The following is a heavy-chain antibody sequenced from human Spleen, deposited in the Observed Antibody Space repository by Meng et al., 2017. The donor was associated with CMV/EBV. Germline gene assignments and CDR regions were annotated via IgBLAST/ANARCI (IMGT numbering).Heavy chain of an antibody. CDR3: ASSRERLQSGEGMDV. CDR1: GFTFSSYS. V-gene: IGHV3-21*01. Sequence: GESLKTYLVASGFTFSSYSMNWVRQAPGQGLEWVSSISSSSNYIYHADSVKGRFTISRDNAKNTLYLQMNSLTAEDTAVYYCASSRERLQSGEGMDVWGQGTTVTVSS. J-gene: IGHJ6*02. D-gene: IGHD4-11*01. CDR2: ISSSSNYI.